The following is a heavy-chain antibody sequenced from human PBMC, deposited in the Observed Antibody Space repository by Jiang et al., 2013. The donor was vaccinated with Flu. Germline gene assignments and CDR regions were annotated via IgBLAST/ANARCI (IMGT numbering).Heavy chain of an antibody. CDR1: GGSISSSSYY. CDR2: IYYSGST. Sequence: LLKPSETLSLTCTVSGGSISSSSYYWGWIRQPPGKGLEWIGSIYYSGSTYYNPSLKSRVTISVDTSKNQFSLKLSSVTAADTAVYYCARNEDYDSSGPLDYWGQGTLVTVSS. CDR3: ARNEDYDSSGPLDY. J-gene: IGHJ4*02. D-gene: IGHD3-22*01. V-gene: IGHV4-39*01.